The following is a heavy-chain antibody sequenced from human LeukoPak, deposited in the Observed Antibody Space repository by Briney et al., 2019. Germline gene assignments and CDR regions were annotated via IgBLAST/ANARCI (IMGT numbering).Heavy chain of an antibody. CDR3: AREGSGWTIDY. Sequence: PGGSLRLSCAASGFTFSSYWMSWVRQAPGKGLEWVANIKQDGSEKYYVDSVRGRFTISIDNAKNSLYLQMNSMRAEDTAGYYCAREGSGWTIDYWGQGTLVTVSS. D-gene: IGHD6-19*01. J-gene: IGHJ4*02. V-gene: IGHV3-7*01. CDR2: IKQDGSEK. CDR1: GFTFSSYW.